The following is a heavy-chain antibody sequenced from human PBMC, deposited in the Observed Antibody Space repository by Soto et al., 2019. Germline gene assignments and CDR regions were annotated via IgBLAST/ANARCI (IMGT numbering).Heavy chain of an antibody. CDR1: GVSITSGTYY. D-gene: IGHD3-10*01. V-gene: IGHV4-39*01. Sequence: KPSETLSLTCTVSGVSITSGTYYWGWIRQPPGKGLEWIGTIYYTGSTYYDPSLKSRVTISVDTSKNQFSLKLTSVTAADTAVYYCALSSGKLLWFGGPFSESGFDPWGQGTLVTV. CDR2: IYYTGST. J-gene: IGHJ5*02. CDR3: ALSSGKLLWFGGPFSESGFDP.